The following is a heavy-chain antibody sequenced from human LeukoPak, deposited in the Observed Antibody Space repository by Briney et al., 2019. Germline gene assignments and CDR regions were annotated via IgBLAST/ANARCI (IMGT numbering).Heavy chain of an antibody. CDR2: INSDGSNT. CDR1: GFTFSSAW. V-gene: IGHV3-74*01. D-gene: IGHD2-21*01. Sequence: GGSLRLSCAASGFTFSSAWMHWVRQTPGKGLVWVSRINSDGSNTNYADSVKGRFTISRDNAKNMVNLQMNSLRAEDTAIYYRTRDYSYAMAVWGQGTTVTVSS. CDR3: TRDYSYAMAV. J-gene: IGHJ6*02.